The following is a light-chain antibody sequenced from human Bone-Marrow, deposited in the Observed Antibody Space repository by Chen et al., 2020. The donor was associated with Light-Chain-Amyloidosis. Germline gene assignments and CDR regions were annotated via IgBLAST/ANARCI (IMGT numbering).Light chain of an antibody. CDR2: RGT. Sequence: YELTQPPSVSVSPGQPARITCPADELQTKYAYWNQQKLGQDPVHVIRRGTEMPSGISDRFSGSSSGTPATLTISGVQAEDEADYHCQSADSSGTYEVIFGGGTKLTVL. V-gene: IGLV3-25*03. CDR3: QSADSSGTYEVI. J-gene: IGLJ2*01. CDR1: ELQTKY.